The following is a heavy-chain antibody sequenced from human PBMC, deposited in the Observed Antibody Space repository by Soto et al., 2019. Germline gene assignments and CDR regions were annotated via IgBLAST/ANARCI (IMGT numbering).Heavy chain of an antibody. J-gene: IGHJ4*02. D-gene: IGHD6-19*01. CDR1: GLSISNSIYY. CDR2: VYYSGST. Sequence: SETMSLTCTISGLSISNSIYYLGWIRPPPGKGLEWIGSVYYSGSTYYNPSLKSRATISVDTSKTQFSLKLRSVTAADTAVYYCARIAVSGPTSSFDYWGQGTLVTVSS. CDR3: ARIAVSGPTSSFDY. V-gene: IGHV4-39*01.